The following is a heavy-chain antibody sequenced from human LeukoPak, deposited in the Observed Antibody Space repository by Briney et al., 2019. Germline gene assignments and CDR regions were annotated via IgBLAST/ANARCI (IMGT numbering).Heavy chain of an antibody. Sequence: GGSLRLSCAASGFTFSSYAMHWVRQAPGKGLQWVAVISYDGSNKYYADSVKGRFTISRDNSKNTLYLQMNSLRAEDTAVYYCARPQQLVNWFDPWGQGTLVTVSS. CDR3: ARPQQLVNWFDP. V-gene: IGHV3-30-3*01. CDR1: GFTFSSYA. D-gene: IGHD6-13*01. J-gene: IGHJ5*02. CDR2: ISYDGSNK.